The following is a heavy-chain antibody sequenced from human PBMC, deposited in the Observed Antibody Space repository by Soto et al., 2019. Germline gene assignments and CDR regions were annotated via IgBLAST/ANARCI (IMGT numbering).Heavy chain of an antibody. CDR2: IYSGGST. CDR1: GFTVSSNY. J-gene: IGHJ5*01. CDR3: ARGFNWLDF. V-gene: IGHV3-53*01. Sequence: EVQLVESGGGLIQPGGSLRLSCAAAGFTVSSNYMTWVRQAPGKGLEWVSVIYSGGSTYYTDSVKGRFTISRDTSKNTLYRQMNSLRGEDTAGYYCARGFNWLDFWGQGTLVTVSS.